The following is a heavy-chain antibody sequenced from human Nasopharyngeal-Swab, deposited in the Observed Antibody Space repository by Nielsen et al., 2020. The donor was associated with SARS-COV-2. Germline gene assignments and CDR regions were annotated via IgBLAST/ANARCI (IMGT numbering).Heavy chain of an antibody. CDR1: SGSISSSSYY. Sequence: SETLSLTCTVSSGSISSSSYYWGWIRQPPGKGLEWIGSIYYSGSTYYNPSLKSRVTISVDTSKNQFSLKLSSVTAADTAVYYCAPQPLARITIFGMVTHRGWFDPWGQGTLVTVSS. J-gene: IGHJ5*02. CDR2: IYYSGST. V-gene: IGHV4-39*01. D-gene: IGHD3-3*01. CDR3: APQPLARITIFGMVTHRGWFDP.